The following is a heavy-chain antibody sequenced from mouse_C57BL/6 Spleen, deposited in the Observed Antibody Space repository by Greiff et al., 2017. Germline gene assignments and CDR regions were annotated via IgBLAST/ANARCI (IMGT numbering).Heavy chain of an antibody. D-gene: IGHD1-1*01. CDR1: GYTFPSYW. J-gene: IGHJ4*01. CDR3: ARSGSSPYYYAMDY. CDR2: ITPSSGYT. V-gene: IGHV1-7*01. Sequence: QVQLQQSGAELAKPGASVKLSCKASGYTFPSYWLHWVQQRPGQGLEWIGYITPSSGYTKYNQKFKDKATLPADKSSSTAYMQLSSLTYEDSAVYYCARSGSSPYYYAMDYWGQGTSVTVSS.